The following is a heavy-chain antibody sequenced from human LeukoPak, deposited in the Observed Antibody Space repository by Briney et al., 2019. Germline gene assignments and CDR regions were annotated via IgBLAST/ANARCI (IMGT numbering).Heavy chain of an antibody. J-gene: IGHJ4*02. Sequence: SETLSLTCTVSGGSIISDDYSWSWIRQPPGKGLEWIGYIYYSGVIFYNPSLKSRLTMSVDTSKNQFSLKLSAVTAADTAVYYCARWLTTGYYFDYWGQGTLVTVSS. CDR2: IYYSGVI. CDR3: ARWLTTGYYFDY. CDR1: GGSIISDDYS. V-gene: IGHV4-30-4*01. D-gene: IGHD3-22*01.